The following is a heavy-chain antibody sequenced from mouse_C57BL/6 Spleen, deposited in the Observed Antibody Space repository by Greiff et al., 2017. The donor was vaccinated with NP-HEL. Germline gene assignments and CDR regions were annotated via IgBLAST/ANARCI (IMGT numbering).Heavy chain of an antibody. D-gene: IGHD2-5*01. CDR1: GYTFTSYG. CDR3: ARAYYSSSYWYYGG. CDR2: IYPRSGNT. Sequence: QVQLQQSGAELARPGASVKLSCKASGYTFTSYGISWVKQRTGQGLEWIGEIYPRSGNTYYNEKFKGKATLTADKSSSTAYLELRSLTSEGSAVECSARAYYSSSYWYYGGWGTGATVTVS. J-gene: IGHJ1*03. V-gene: IGHV1-81*01.